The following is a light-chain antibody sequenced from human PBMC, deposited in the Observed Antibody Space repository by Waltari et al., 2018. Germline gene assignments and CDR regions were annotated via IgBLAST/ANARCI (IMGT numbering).Light chain of an antibody. CDR1: QSISSW. J-gene: IGKJ1*01. CDR3: LQYSSSPWT. V-gene: IGKV1-12*01. CDR2: KAS. Sequence: DIQMTQSPSSLSVSVGDTVTITCRASQSISSWLDWYQQKPGKAPKLLIYKASSLQSGVPSTFSGSGSGTDFTLTISSLQPEDFATYYCLQYSSSPWTFGQGTKVEIK.